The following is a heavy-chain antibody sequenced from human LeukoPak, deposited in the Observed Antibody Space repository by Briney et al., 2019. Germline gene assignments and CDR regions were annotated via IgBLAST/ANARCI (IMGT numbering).Heavy chain of an antibody. D-gene: IGHD6-13*01. CDR1: GYTFTTSG. CDR3: ARDLTYSSSWYGRYGDY. Sequence: ASVNVSCKASGYTFTTSGISWVRQAPGQGLEWMGWISSYNGNTNYAQKFQDRVTMTTDTSTSTAYMELRSLRSDDTAVYYCARDLTYSSSWYGRYGDYWGQGTLVTVSS. CDR2: ISSYNGNT. V-gene: IGHV1-18*01. J-gene: IGHJ4*02.